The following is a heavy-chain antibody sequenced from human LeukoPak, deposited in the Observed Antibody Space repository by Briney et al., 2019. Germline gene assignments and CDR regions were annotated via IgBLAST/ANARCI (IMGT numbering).Heavy chain of an antibody. Sequence: ASVKVSCKASGYTFTSYGISWVRQAPGQGLEWMGWISAYNGNTNYAQNVKGRVTMTTDTSTSTAYMELRSLRSDDTAVYYCARDGYYDILAGYYFQWTPYYFDYWGQGTLVTISS. D-gene: IGHD3-9*01. J-gene: IGHJ4*02. V-gene: IGHV1-18*01. CDR3: ARDGYYDILAGYYFQWTPYYFDY. CDR1: GYTFTSYG. CDR2: ISAYNGNT.